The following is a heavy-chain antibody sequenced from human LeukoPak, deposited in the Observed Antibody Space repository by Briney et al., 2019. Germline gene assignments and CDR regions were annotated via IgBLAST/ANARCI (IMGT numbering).Heavy chain of an antibody. D-gene: IGHD6-13*01. CDR2: INHSGST. V-gene: IGHV4-34*01. CDR3: ARGDIAAAGITNWFDP. J-gene: IGHJ5*02. Sequence: SETLSLTCAVYGGSFSGYYWSWIRQPPGKGLEWIREINHSGSTNYNPSLKSRVTISVDTSKNQFSLKLSSVTAADTAVYYCARGDIAAAGITNWFDPWGQGTLVTVSS. CDR1: GGSFSGYY.